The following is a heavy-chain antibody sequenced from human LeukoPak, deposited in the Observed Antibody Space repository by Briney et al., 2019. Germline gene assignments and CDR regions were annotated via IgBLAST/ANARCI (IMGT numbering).Heavy chain of an antibody. D-gene: IGHD3-22*01. V-gene: IGHV3-7*01. J-gene: IGHJ4*02. Sequence: GGSLRLSCAASGFTFRSYWMSWVRHAPGKGLEWVANIKQDGSEKYYVDSVKGRFTISRDNAKNSLYLQMNSLRAEDTAVYYCARDLARHYYDSSGYYFDYWGQGTLVTVSS. CDR2: IKQDGSEK. CDR1: GFTFRSYW. CDR3: ARDLARHYYDSSGYYFDY.